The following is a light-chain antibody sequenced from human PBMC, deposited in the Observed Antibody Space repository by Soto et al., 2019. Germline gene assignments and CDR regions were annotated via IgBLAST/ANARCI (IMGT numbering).Light chain of an antibody. J-gene: IGKJ4*01. V-gene: IGKV3-15*01. CDR1: QGIGDT. CDR2: DTS. CDR3: KGYANWPLT. Sequence: EVVMRQSPDTLSVSPGEVSTLTYMASQGIGDTLAGYQHKPGQTPRLLIYDTSARATGVPARFSGSRSGPEFTLTFNILQSEDLAIYYCKGYANWPLTCGGGTKVDIK.